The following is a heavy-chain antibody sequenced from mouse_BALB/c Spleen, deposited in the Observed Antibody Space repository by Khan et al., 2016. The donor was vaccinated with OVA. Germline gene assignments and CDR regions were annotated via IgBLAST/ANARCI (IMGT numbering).Heavy chain of an antibody. CDR2: ISSAGTYT. D-gene: IGHD2-1*01. V-gene: IGHV5-9-1*01. J-gene: IGHJ3*01. Sequence: EVELVESGGGLVKPGGSLKLSCAASGFTFSSFVMSWVRQTPAKRLEWVATISSAGTYTYYPDSVKGRFTISRDNAKNTLYLQMNSLRSEDTAMYYCANGNYGWFAYWGQGTLVTVSA. CDR1: GFTFSSFV. CDR3: ANGNYGWFAY.